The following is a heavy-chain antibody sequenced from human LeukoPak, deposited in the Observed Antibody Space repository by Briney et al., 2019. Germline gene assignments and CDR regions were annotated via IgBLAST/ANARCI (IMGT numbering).Heavy chain of an antibody. CDR1: GFTFSSYW. Sequence: PGGSLRLSCAASGFTFSSYWMSWVRQAPGKGLEWVANIKQDGSEKYFVDSVKGRFTISRDNAKNSLYLQMNSLRVEDTAVYYCARDRGSSGWFPWGQGTLVTVSS. D-gene: IGHD6-19*01. CDR2: IKQDGSEK. J-gene: IGHJ5*02. CDR3: ARDRGSSGWFP. V-gene: IGHV3-7*01.